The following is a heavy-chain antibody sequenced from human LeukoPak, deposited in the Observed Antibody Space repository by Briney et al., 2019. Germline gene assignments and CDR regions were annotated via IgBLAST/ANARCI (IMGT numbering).Heavy chain of an antibody. Sequence: GGSLRLSCAASGFTFSSYGMHWVRQAPGKGLEWVAVIWYDGSNKYYADSVKGRFTISRDNSKNTLYLQMNSLRAEDTAVYYCARGGYCSSTGCYNNWFDPWGQGTLVTVSS. CDR3: ARGGYCSSTGCYNNWFDP. V-gene: IGHV3-33*01. D-gene: IGHD2-2*02. CDR2: IWYDGSNK. J-gene: IGHJ5*02. CDR1: GFTFSSYG.